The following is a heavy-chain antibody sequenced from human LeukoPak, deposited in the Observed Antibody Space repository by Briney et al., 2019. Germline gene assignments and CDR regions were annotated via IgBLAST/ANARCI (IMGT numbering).Heavy chain of an antibody. Sequence: SETLSLTCTVSGGSISSSSSFWAWIRQPPGKGLEWIGSIYYSGSTYYNPSLKSRVTISVDTSKSQFSLKLSSVTAADTAVYYCASPGSSTVTTADYWGQGTLVTVSS. D-gene: IGHD4-17*01. J-gene: IGHJ4*02. CDR2: IYYSGST. V-gene: IGHV4-39*01. CDR3: ASPGSSTVTTADY. CDR1: GGSISSSSSF.